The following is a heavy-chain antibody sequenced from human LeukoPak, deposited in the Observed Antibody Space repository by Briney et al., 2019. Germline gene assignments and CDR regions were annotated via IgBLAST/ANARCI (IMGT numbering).Heavy chain of an antibody. CDR3: ASITIFGVAQNWFDP. CDR2: VYTSGNT. J-gene: IGHJ5*02. CDR1: GGSITSYY. Sequence: SETLSLTCTVSGGSITSYYWSWIRQPAGKGLEWIGRVYTSGNTNYNPSLKSRVTMSVDTSKNQFSLNLTSVTAADTALYYCASITIFGVAQNWFDPWGQGTLVTVSS. V-gene: IGHV4-4*07. D-gene: IGHD3-3*01.